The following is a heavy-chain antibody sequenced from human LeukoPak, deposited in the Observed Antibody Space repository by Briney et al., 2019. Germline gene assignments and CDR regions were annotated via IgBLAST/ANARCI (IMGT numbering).Heavy chain of an antibody. D-gene: IGHD6-19*01. Sequence: PGGSLRLSCAASGFTFSSYGMHWVRQAPGKGLEWVAVIWYDGSNKYYADSVKGRFTISRDNSKNTLYLQMNSLRAEDTAVYYCAKTLGYSSGWPSDYWGQGTLVTVSS. CDR1: GFTFSSYG. CDR2: IWYDGSNK. CDR3: AKTLGYSSGWPSDY. V-gene: IGHV3-33*06. J-gene: IGHJ4*02.